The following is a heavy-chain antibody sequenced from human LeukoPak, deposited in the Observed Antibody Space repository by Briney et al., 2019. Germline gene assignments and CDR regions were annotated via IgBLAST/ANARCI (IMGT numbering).Heavy chain of an antibody. D-gene: IGHD6-6*01. CDR1: GFTFSGYG. J-gene: IGHJ4*02. CDR2: IQQGGSEK. Sequence: GGALRLSCAASGFTFSGYGMHWVRQAPGKGLEWVANIQQGGSEKYYVDSVKGRFTISRDNAKNSLFLQMNSLRAEDTAVYYCARCHSSSSGDYWGQGTLVTVSS. V-gene: IGHV3-7*05. CDR3: ARCHSSSSGDY.